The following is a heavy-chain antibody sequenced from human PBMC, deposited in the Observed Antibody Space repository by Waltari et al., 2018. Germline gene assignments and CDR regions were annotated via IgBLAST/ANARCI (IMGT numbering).Heavy chain of an antibody. V-gene: IGHV4-39*07. D-gene: IGHD2-15*01. Sequence: QVQLQESGPGLVKPSETLSLTCTVSGGSISHNTYYWGWIRQPPGKGLEWIGSIYYSGSTYYNPSLRSRVTIVVDTSKNQFSLKLTSVTAADTAVYYCARDVVIMENWFDPWGQGTLVTVSS. J-gene: IGHJ5*02. CDR1: GGSISHNTYY. CDR3: ARDVVIMENWFDP. CDR2: IYYSGST.